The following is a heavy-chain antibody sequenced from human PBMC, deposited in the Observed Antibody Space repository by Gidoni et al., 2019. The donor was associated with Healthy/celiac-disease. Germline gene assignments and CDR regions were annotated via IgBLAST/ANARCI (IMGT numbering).Heavy chain of an antibody. V-gene: IGHV4-34*01. CDR3: ATPNQLRGYYYYGMDV. CDR2: INHSGST. D-gene: IGHD2-2*01. J-gene: IGHJ6*02. CDR1: GGSFSGYY. Sequence: QVQLQQWGAGLLKPSETLSLTCAVYGGSFSGYYWSWIRQPPGKGLEWIGEINHSGSTNYNPSLKGRVTISVDTSKNQFSLKLSSVTAADTAVYYCATPNQLRGYYYYGMDVWGQGTTVTVSS.